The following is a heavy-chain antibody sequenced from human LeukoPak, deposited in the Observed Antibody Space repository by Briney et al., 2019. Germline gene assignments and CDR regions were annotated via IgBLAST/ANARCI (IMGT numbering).Heavy chain of an antibody. Sequence: SETLSLTCAVYGGSFSGYYWSWIRQPPGKGLEWIGEINHSGSTNYNPSLKSRVTISVDTSKNQFSLKLSSVTAADTAVYYCARDSTIPGFDYWGQGTLVTVSS. CDR2: INHSGST. D-gene: IGHD2/OR15-2a*01. CDR1: GGSFSGYY. CDR3: ARDSTIPGFDY. J-gene: IGHJ4*02. V-gene: IGHV4-34*01.